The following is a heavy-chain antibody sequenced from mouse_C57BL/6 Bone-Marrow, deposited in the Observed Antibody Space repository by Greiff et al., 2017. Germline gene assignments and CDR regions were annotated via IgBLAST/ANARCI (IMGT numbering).Heavy chain of an antibody. V-gene: IGHV12-3*01. J-gene: IGHJ1*03. D-gene: IGHD1-1*01. CDR3: AGDRSTVVATVDG. Sequence: VQLVESGPGLVKPSQSLFLTCSISGFTITSGYYWIWIRQSPGKPLEWLGYITHSGETFYNPSLQSPISITRETSKNQFFLQLNAVTTEDTAMYYCAGDRSTVVATVDGWGTGTTVTVSS. CDR1: GFTITSGYY. CDR2: ITHSGET.